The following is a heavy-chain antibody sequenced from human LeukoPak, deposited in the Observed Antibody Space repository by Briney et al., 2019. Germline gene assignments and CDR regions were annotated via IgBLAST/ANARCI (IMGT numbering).Heavy chain of an antibody. D-gene: IGHD2-8*01. Sequence: PSGTLSLTCGVPGGSITSTNWCSWARQPPGQGLEWIGEVSLSGLTNYNPSLSSRVIMALDTSKNHLSLNLTSVTAVDTAVYYCLRENGAVSPFGNCGQGTLVTVSS. J-gene: IGHJ4*02. CDR2: VSLSGLT. CDR1: GGSITSTNW. V-gene: IGHV4-4*02. CDR3: LRENGAVSPFGN.